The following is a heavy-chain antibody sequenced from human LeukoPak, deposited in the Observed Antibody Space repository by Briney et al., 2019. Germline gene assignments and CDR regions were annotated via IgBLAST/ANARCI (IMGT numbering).Heavy chain of an antibody. CDR2: IYYSGST. D-gene: IGHD3-22*01. CDR3: ATGYYYDSTAYYGDAFDI. J-gene: IGHJ3*02. CDR1: GGSISRHY. V-gene: IGHV4-59*11. Sequence: SETLSLTCTVSGGSISRHYWSWIRQPPGKGLKWIGYIYYSGSTNYNPSLKSRVTISVDTSKNQFSLKLSSVTAADTAVYYCATGYYYDSTAYYGDAFDICGQGTMVTVSS.